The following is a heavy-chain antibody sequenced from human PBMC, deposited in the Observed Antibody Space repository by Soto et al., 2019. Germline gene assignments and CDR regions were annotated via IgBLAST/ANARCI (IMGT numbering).Heavy chain of an antibody. V-gene: IGHV3-21*01. CDR1: GFTFSSYS. Sequence: VGSLRLSCAASGFTFSSYSMNWVRQAPGKGLEWVSSISSSSSYIYYADSVKGRFTISRDNAKNSLYLQMNSLRAEDTAVYYCARERGSGGMDVWGQGTTVTVSS. J-gene: IGHJ6*02. CDR3: ARERGSGGMDV. CDR2: ISSSSSYI. D-gene: IGHD3-10*01.